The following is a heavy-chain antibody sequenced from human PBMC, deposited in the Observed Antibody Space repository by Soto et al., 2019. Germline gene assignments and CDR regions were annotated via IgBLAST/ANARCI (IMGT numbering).Heavy chain of an antibody. D-gene: IGHD2-15*01. V-gene: IGHV3-23*01. CDR2: ISGSGGST. Sequence: PGGSLRLSCAASGFTFNSNAMSWVRQAPGKGLEWVSVISGSGGSTYYADSVKGRFTISRDNSKNTLYLQMNSLRAEDTAVYYCAKVGSDCSGTRCSYYFDYWGQGTLVTVSS. CDR3: AKVGSDCSGTRCSYYFDY. CDR1: GFTFNSNA. J-gene: IGHJ4*02.